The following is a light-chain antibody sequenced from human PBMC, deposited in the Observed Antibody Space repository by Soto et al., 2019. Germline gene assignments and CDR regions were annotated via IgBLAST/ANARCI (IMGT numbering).Light chain of an antibody. CDR1: QSISSRY. CDR2: GAS. Sequence: ELVLTPSPATLSLSPGERATLSCMAIQSISSRYLVWYQQKPGQAPRLLIYGASNRATGVPDRFSGSGSGTDFTLTINSLQSEDFAVYYCQQRSNWITFGQGTRLEI. J-gene: IGKJ5*01. V-gene: IGKV3D-20*02. CDR3: QQRSNWIT.